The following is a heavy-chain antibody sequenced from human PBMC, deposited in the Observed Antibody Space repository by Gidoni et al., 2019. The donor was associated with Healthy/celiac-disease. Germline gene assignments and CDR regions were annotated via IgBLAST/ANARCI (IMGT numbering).Heavy chain of an antibody. CDR1: GFTFSSYA. Sequence: EVQLLESGGGLVQPGGSLRLSCAASGFTFSSYARSWVRQAPGKGLEWVSTISGSGGSKYYADSVKGRFTISRDNSKNTLHLQMNSLRAEDTAVYYCAKEPRTDFWSGYYPYWGQGTLVTVSS. D-gene: IGHD3-3*01. V-gene: IGHV3-23*01. CDR2: ISGSGGSK. J-gene: IGHJ4*02. CDR3: AKEPRTDFWSGYYPY.